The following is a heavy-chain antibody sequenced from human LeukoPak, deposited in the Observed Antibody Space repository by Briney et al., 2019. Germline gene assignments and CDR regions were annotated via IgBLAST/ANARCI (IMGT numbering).Heavy chain of an antibody. CDR1: GFTFSDYY. Sequence: GGSLRLSCAASGFTFSDYYMSWIRQAPGKGLEWASYISSSGSTIYYADSVKGRFTISRDNAKNFLYLQMNSLRAEDTAVYYCAREYGRCWFDPWGQGTLVTVSS. CDR2: ISSSGSTI. V-gene: IGHV3-11*01. J-gene: IGHJ5*02. CDR3: AREYGRCWFDP. D-gene: IGHD3-10*01.